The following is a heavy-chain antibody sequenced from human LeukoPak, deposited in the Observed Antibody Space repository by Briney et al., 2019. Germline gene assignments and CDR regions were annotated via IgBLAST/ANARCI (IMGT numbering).Heavy chain of an antibody. J-gene: IGHJ3*02. CDR1: GGSIGSGNFY. CDR2: IYDTGIT. Sequence: MPSQTLSLTCTVSGGSIGSGNFYWNWIRQHPGRGLEWIGYIYDTGITYYNPSLKSRVTISVDTSKNQFSLKLSSVTAADTAVYYCASRTRGCSSTSCYISPGAFDIWGQGTMVTVSS. D-gene: IGHD2-2*02. CDR3: ASRTRGCSSTSCYISPGAFDI. V-gene: IGHV4-31*03.